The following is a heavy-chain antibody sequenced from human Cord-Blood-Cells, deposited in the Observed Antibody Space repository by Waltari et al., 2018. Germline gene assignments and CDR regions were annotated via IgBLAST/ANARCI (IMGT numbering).Heavy chain of an antibody. J-gene: IGHJ4*02. D-gene: IGHD6-19*01. V-gene: IGHV4-38-2*02. CDR3: ARDWYSSGWYDY. CDR2: IYHSGGT. Sequence: QVQPQESGPGLVKPSETLSLTCAVSGYSISSGYYWGWIRQPPGKWLEWIGSIYHSGGTFYTPSLKSRITISVDTSNNQFSLKLSSVTAADTSVYYCARDWYSSGWYDYWGQGTLVTVSS. CDR1: GYSISSGYY.